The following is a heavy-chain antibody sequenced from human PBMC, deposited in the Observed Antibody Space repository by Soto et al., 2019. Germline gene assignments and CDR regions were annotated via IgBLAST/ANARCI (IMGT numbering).Heavy chain of an antibody. CDR1: GGSISSGSFY. CDR3: ARTTFYDIFTAYYSLFDY. CDR2: ISDSGSS. J-gene: IGHJ4*02. Sequence: QVQLQESGPGLVKPSQTLTLTCTVSGGSISSGSFYWSWIRQHPGKGLERIGHISDSGSSYYNPSLEIRVTISVDTSKNQFSLKLSAVTAADTAVYFCARTTFYDIFTAYYSLFDYWGQGTLVTVSS. D-gene: IGHD3-9*01. V-gene: IGHV4-31*03.